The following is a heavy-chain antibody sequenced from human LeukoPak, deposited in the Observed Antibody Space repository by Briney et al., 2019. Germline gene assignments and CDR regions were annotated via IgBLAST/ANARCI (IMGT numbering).Heavy chain of an antibody. CDR1: GFTFSSYA. CDR3: AKPIDPA. CDR2: MTHDGTNK. V-gene: IGHV3-30-3*02. J-gene: IGHJ4*02. Sequence: GGSLRLSCAAFGFTFSSYAMHWVRQAPGKGLEWVAVMTHDGTNKYYADSVKGRFTISRDNSKNTLYLQMNSLRAEDTAVYYCAKPIDPAWGQGTLVTVSS. D-gene: IGHD3-22*01.